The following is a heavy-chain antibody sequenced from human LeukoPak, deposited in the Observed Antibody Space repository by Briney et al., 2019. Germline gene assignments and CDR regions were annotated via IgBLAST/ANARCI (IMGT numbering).Heavy chain of an antibody. J-gene: IGHJ3*02. CDR1: GFTFSSYA. CDR3: AKDRGNIVVVVAATSMIAFDI. D-gene: IGHD2-15*01. V-gene: IGHV3-23*01. CDR2: ISVSGGST. Sequence: GGSLRLSCAASGFTFSSYAMSWVRQAPGKGLEWVSAISVSGGSTYYAYSVKGRFTISRDNSKNTLYLPMNSLRAEDTAVYYCAKDRGNIVVVVAATSMIAFDIWGQGTMVTVSS.